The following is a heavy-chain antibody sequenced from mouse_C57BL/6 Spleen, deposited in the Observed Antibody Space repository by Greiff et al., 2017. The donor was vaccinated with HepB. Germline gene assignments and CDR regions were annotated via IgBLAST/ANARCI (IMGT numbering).Heavy chain of an antibody. CDR1: GYTFTDYY. CDR2: INPNNGGT. J-gene: IGHJ2*01. Sequence: EVQLQQSGPELVKPGASVKISCKASGYTFTDYYMNWVKQSHGKSLEWIGDINPNNGGTSYNQKFKGKATLTVDKSSSTAYMELRSLTSEDSAVYYCARRFRRGGFDYWGQGTTLTVSS. CDR3: ARRFRRGGFDY. V-gene: IGHV1-26*01.